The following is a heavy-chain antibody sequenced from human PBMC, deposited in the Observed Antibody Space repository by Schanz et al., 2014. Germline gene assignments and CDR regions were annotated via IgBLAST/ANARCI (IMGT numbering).Heavy chain of an antibody. V-gene: IGHV4-59*08. J-gene: IGHJ3*02. CDR3: ARQILIGAFDI. D-gene: IGHD3-9*01. Sequence: QVQLQETGPGLVKPSETLSLTCTVSGGSMSSYYWTWIRQPPGKGLEWIGYIYYSGSTNYNPSLRSRVTSSVDTSKNQFSRKLSSVTAADTAVYYCARQILIGAFDIWGQGTMVTVSS. CDR2: IYYSGST. CDR1: GGSMSSYY.